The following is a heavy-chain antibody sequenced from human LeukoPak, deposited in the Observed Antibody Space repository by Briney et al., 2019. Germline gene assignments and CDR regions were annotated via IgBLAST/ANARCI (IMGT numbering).Heavy chain of an antibody. CDR2: IYHSGST. CDR1: VYSISSGYH. CDR3: AREYGSSWRNYYYYYMDV. J-gene: IGHJ6*03. V-gene: IGHV4-38-2*02. D-gene: IGHD6-13*01. Sequence: SETLSLTCTVSVYSISSGYHWGWIRQPPGKGLERIGSIYHSGSTYYNPSLKSRVTISVDTSKNQFSLKLSSVTAADTAVYYCAREYGSSWRNYYYYYMDVWGKGTTVTISS.